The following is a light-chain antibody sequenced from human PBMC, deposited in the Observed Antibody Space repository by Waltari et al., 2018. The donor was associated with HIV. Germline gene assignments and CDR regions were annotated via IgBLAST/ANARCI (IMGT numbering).Light chain of an antibody. V-gene: IGLV3-25*03. Sequence: SYELTQPPSVSVSPGQTARITCSGDSLPTKYVYWYQQKPGQAPVLVIYKDTERPSGIPERFSGSSSGTTVTLTISGVQAEDEADYYCQSADSSGSWVFGGGTKLTVL. CDR2: KDT. J-gene: IGLJ3*02. CDR1: SLPTKY. CDR3: QSADSSGSWV.